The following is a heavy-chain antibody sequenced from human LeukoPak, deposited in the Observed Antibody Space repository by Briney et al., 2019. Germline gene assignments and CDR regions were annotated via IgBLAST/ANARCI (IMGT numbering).Heavy chain of an antibody. V-gene: IGHV3-23*01. Sequence: GGSLRLSCVVSGITLSNYGMSWVRQAPGKGLEWVSGISERGGSTNYADSVKGRFIISRDTSKNTVYLQMNSLRVEDTAVYFCAKRGIVIRAVIIIRFHKEAYYFDYWGQGILVTVSS. J-gene: IGHJ4*02. D-gene: IGHD3-10*01. CDR2: ISERGGST. CDR3: AKRGIVIRAVIIIRFHKEAYYFDY. CDR1: GITLSNYG.